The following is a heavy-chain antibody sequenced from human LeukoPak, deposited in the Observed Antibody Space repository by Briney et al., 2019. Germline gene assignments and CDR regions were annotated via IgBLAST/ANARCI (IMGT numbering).Heavy chain of an antibody. CDR1: GYTFTHYF. CDR2: INPNTGAT. Sequence: ASVKVSCKASGYTFTHYFAHWVRQAPGQGLQWMGWINPNTGATSYPQKLQGRVTITRDTSISTAYMELRSLRSDDTAIYYCVRDGGSGSPYDFRGQGTPVTVSS. CDR3: VRDGGSGSPYDF. J-gene: IGHJ4*02. D-gene: IGHD3-10*01. V-gene: IGHV1-2*02.